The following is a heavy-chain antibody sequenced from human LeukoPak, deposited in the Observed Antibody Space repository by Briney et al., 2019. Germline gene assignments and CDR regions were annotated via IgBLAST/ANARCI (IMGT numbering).Heavy chain of an antibody. CDR1: GFTFSSYW. J-gene: IGHJ4*02. Sequence: PGGSLRLSCAASGFTFSSYWRSWVRQAPGKGLEWVANIKQEGSEKYYVDSVKGGFTISRDNAKNSLDLQMNSLRAEHTAVYYCARVDGPEYYDILTAQIRGNYFDYWGQGTLVTVSS. CDR3: ARVDGPEYYDILTAQIRGNYFDY. D-gene: IGHD3-9*01. V-gene: IGHV3-7*03. CDR2: IKQEGSEK.